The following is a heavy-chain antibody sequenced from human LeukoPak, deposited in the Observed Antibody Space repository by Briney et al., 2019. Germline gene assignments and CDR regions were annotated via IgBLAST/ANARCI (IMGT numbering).Heavy chain of an antibody. CDR3: AASLGYCSSTSCWSDAFDI. Sequence: GGSLRLSCAASGFTFSSYWMSWVRQAPGKGLEWVANIKKDGSEKYYVDSVKGRFTIPRDNAKNSLYLQMNSLRAEDRAVYYGAASLGYCSSTSCWSDAFDIWGQGTMVTVSS. CDR1: GFTFSSYW. D-gene: IGHD2-2*01. V-gene: IGHV3-7*03. J-gene: IGHJ3*02. CDR2: IKKDGSEK.